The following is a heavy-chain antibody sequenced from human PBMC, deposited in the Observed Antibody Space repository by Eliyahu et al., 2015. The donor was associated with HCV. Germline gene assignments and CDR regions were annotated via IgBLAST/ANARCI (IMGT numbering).Heavy chain of an antibody. J-gene: IGHJ3*02. CDR2: IIPIFGTA. Sequence: PGGTFSSYAISWVRQAPGQGLEWMGGIIPIFGTANYAQKFQGRVTITADESTSTAYMELSSLRSEDTAVYYCARSGGYGGNSGAFDIWGQGTMVTVSS. CDR1: GGTFSSYA. V-gene: IGHV1-69*01. CDR3: ARSGGYGGNSGAFDI. D-gene: IGHD4-23*01.